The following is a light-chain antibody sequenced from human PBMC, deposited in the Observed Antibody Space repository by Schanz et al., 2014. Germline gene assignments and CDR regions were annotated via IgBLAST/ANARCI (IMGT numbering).Light chain of an antibody. J-gene: IGKJ1*01. Sequence: EIVLTQSPGTLSLSPGERATLSCRASQSFSSSYLAWYQQKPGQAPRLLIYGTSIRATGIPDRFSGSGSGTDFTLTISRLEPEDFAVYYCQQYNKWPPWTFGQGTKVEIK. CDR2: GTS. CDR3: QQYNKWPPWT. CDR1: QSFSSSY. V-gene: IGKV3-20*01.